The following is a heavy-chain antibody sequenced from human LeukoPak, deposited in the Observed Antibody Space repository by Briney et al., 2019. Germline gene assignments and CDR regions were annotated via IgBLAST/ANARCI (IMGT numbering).Heavy chain of an antibody. CDR1: GGTFSSYA. Sequence: SVKVSCKASGGTFSSYAISWVRQAPGQGLEWMGRIIPILGIANYAQKFQGRVTMTEDTSTDTAYMELSSLRSEDTAVYYCARNYCSSTSCRGLDAFDIWGQGTMVTVSS. J-gene: IGHJ3*02. D-gene: IGHD2-2*01. V-gene: IGHV1-69*04. CDR2: IIPILGIA. CDR3: ARNYCSSTSCRGLDAFDI.